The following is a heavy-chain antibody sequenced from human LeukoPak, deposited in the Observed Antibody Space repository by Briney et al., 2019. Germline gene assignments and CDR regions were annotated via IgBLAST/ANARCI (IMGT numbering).Heavy chain of an antibody. Sequence: GGSLRVSCAASGFIFRSYGMHWVRPAPGKGLEGVAFIRYDGSNKYYADSVKGRFTISRDNSKNTLYLQMNSLRAEDTAVYNCAKGDYGDSRLGHFDYWGQGTLVTVSS. CDR3: AKGDYGDSRLGHFDY. CDR1: GFIFRSYG. D-gene: IGHD4-17*01. CDR2: IRYDGSNK. V-gene: IGHV3-30*02. J-gene: IGHJ4*02.